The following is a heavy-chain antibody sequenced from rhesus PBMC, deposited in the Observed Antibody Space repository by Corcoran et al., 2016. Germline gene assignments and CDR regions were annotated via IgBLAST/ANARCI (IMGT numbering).Heavy chain of an antibody. CDR2: IYGNSAST. CDR1: GGSISGYYY. Sequence: QVQLQESGPGLVKPSETLSLTCTVSGGSISGYYYWRWLRQPPGTGLEWIGGIYGNSASTYYNPSLKSRVNISKDTSKNQFALKLSSVTAAGTAVYYCARACSRGVCYAAFDYWGQGVLVTVSS. D-gene: IGHD2-39*01. J-gene: IGHJ4*01. CDR3: ARACSRGVCYAAFDY. V-gene: IGHV4-143*01.